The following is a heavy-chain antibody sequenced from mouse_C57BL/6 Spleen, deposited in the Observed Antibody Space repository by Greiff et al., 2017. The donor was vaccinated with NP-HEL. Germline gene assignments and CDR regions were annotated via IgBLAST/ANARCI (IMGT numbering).Heavy chain of an antibody. CDR3: ASHIYYDYGGDYYYAMDY. CDR2: IYPGDGDT. D-gene: IGHD2-4*01. V-gene: IGHV1-82*01. CDR1: GYAFSSSW. J-gene: IGHJ4*01. Sequence: QVQLQQSGPELVKPGASVKISCKASGYAFSSSWMNWVKQRPGKGLEWIGRIYPGDGDTNYNGKFKGKATLTADKSSSTAYMQLSSLTSEDSAVYFCASHIYYDYGGDYYYAMDYWGQGTSVTVSS.